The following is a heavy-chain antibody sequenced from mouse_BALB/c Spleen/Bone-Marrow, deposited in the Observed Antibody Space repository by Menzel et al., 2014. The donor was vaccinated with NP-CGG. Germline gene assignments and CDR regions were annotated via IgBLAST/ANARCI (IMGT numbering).Heavy chain of an antibody. CDR1: GYTFXDYE. CDR2: IDPETGGN. CDR3: TRNWDDYFDY. Sequence: QVQLQQSGAELVRPGASVTLSCKASGYTFXDYEIHWVKQTPVHGLEWIGAIDPETGGNAYNQKFKGKATLTADKSSSTAYMELRSLTSGDSAVYYCTRNWDDYFDYWGQGTTLTVSS. J-gene: IGHJ2*01. D-gene: IGHD4-1*01. V-gene: IGHV1-15*01.